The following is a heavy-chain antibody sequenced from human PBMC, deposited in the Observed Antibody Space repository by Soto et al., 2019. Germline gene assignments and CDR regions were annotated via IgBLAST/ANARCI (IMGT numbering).Heavy chain of an antibody. J-gene: IGHJ6*03. D-gene: IGHD6-6*01. CDR2: ISSSGSTI. Sequence: QVQLVESGGGLVKPGGSLRLSCAASGFTFSDYYMSWIRQAPGKGLEWVSDISSSGSTIYYADSVKGRFTISRDNAKNSLDLQMDSLRAEYTAVYYCARDSSDYYYDMDVWGKGTTVTVSS. CDR3: ARDSSDYYYDMDV. CDR1: GFTFSDYY. V-gene: IGHV3-11*01.